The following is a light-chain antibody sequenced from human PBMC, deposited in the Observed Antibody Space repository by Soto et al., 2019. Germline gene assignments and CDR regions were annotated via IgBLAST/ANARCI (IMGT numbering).Light chain of an antibody. CDR1: QSVSSTY. CDR2: AAA. V-gene: IGKV3-20*01. J-gene: IGKJ2*01. CDR3: QQYGSTPPT. Sequence: EIVLTQSPGTMSLSPGDRATLSCRASQSVSSTYFAWYLRRPGQTLRLLIYAAAKRATGIPDRFSGSGSGTDFTLTISRLEPDDFAVYFCQQYGSTPPTFGQGTKLEIK.